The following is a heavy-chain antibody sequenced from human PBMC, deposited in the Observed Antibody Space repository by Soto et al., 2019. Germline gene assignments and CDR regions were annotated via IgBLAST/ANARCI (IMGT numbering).Heavy chain of an antibody. D-gene: IGHD1-26*01. CDR2: IYYSGST. CDR1: GGSINNYY. V-gene: IGHV4-59*08. CDR3: ARLPRGAPYTYFDY. J-gene: IGHJ4*02. Sequence: QVQLQESGPGLVKPSETLSLTCIVSGGSINNYYWSWLRQPPGKGLEWVGYIYYSGSTNYNPSLKSRVTISVDTSKNQFSLKLSSVTAADTAVYYCARLPRGAPYTYFDYWGQGTLVTVSS.